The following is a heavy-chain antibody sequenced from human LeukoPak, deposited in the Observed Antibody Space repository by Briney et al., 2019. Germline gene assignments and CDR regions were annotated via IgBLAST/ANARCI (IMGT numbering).Heavy chain of an antibody. CDR2: IYYSGST. CDR3: AGYNYYDSSGYYY. V-gene: IGHV4-59*08. Sequence: SETLSLTCTVSGGSISSYYWSWIRQPPGKGLEWIGYIYYSGSTNYNPSLKSRVTISVDTPKNQFSLKLSSVTAADTAVYYCAGYNYYDSSGYYYWGQGTLVTVSS. CDR1: GGSISSYY. J-gene: IGHJ4*02. D-gene: IGHD3-22*01.